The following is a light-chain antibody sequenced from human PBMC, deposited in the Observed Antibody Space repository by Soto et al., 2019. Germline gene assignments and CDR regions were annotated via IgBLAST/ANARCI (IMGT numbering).Light chain of an antibody. CDR2: DAL. CDR3: QQYKSSPFA. V-gene: IGKV1-5*01. Sequence: DIQMTQSPSTLSASVGDRVTITGRASQSVSSWLAWYPQKPGRAPNLLIYDALSLLDRVPSRFSGSGSATDFSRTISSLRPDDFETYDCQQYKSSPFAFGPGTKVYIK. J-gene: IGKJ3*01. CDR1: QSVSSW.